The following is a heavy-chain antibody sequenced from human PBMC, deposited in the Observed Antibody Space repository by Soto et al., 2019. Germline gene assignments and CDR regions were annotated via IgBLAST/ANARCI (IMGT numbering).Heavy chain of an antibody. CDR2: IWHDGSNK. CDR1: GFTLSTYV. J-gene: IGHJ4*02. CDR3: AREFRTGTVDY. V-gene: IGHV3-33*01. D-gene: IGHD1-1*01. Sequence: QVQLVESGGGVVQPGRSLRLSCAASGFTLSTYVMHWVRQAPGKGLEWVAVIWHDGSNKYYADSVKGRFTISRDNSKNTLDLQMNSLRADDTAVYYCAREFRTGTVDYWVQGTLVTVSS.